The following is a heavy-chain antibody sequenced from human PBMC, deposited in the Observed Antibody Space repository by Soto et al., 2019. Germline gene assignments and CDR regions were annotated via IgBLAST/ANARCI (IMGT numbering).Heavy chain of an antibody. D-gene: IGHD2-15*01. CDR2: ISYDGSSK. CDR1: GFTFSSYA. Sequence: GGSLRLSCAASGFTFSSYAMHWVRQAPGTGLERVAVISYDGSSKYYADSVKGRFTISRDNSKNTLYLQMNSLRAEDTAVYYCAGVQRPYAATLRNGMDVWGQGTTVTVSS. V-gene: IGHV3-30-3*01. J-gene: IGHJ6*02. CDR3: AGVQRPYAATLRNGMDV.